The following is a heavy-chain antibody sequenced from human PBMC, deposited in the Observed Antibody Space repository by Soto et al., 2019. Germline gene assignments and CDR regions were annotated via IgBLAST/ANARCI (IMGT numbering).Heavy chain of an antibody. CDR3: ARDRIAAAGNYFDY. J-gene: IGHJ4*02. CDR2: IIPIFGTA. V-gene: IGHV1-69*13. CDR1: GGTFSSYA. Sequence: ASVKVSCKASGGTFSSYAISWVRQAPGQGLEWMGGIIPIFGTANYAQKFQGRVRITADESTSTAYMELSSLRSEDTAVYYCARDRIAAAGNYFDYWGQGTLVTVSS. D-gene: IGHD6-13*01.